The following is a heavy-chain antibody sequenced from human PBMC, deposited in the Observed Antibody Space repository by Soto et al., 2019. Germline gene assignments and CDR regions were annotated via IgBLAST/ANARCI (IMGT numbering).Heavy chain of an antibody. CDR2: IYSGGYT. D-gene: IGHD3-10*01. J-gene: IGHJ4*02. CDR1: GFTVSNNY. Sequence: EVQLVESGGGLIQPGGSLRLSCAVSGFTVSNNYMSWVRQAPGKGLEGVSVIYSGGYTAYGDSVKGRFTISRDNSKNNLYLQRNSRGADARACYYGATGGGGGGYWGQGTLVTVSS. CDR3: ATGGGGGGY. V-gene: IGHV3-53*01.